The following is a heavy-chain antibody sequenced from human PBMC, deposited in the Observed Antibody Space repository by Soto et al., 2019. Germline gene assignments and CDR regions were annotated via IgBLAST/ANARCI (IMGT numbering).Heavy chain of an antibody. D-gene: IGHD2-2*01. CDR3: AKLAGYCSGNSCHGDYAMDV. CDR2: FYYSENT. CDR1: GGSISSKSYS. Sequence: QLQLQESGPGLLKPSETLSLTCSVSGGSISSKSYSWGWIRQPPGKGLEWIGTFYYSENTYYNPSLKSRVTISVDTSKNPFSLKLSSVTAADTAVYYCAKLAGYCSGNSCHGDYAMDVWGQGTTVTVSS. V-gene: IGHV4-39*01. J-gene: IGHJ6*02.